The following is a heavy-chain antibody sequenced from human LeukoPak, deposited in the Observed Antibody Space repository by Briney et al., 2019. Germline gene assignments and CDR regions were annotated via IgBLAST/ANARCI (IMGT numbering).Heavy chain of an antibody. Sequence: SETLSLTCTVSGCSISSYYWSWLRQPPGKGLEWIRFIYYSGSTNYHPSLKSRVTISVDTSKNHFSLKLSSVTAADTAVYYCARGDSGSYYDSSGSISYYFDFWGQGTLVTVSS. CDR2: IYYSGST. CDR3: ARGDSGSYYDSSGSISYYFDF. J-gene: IGHJ4*02. D-gene: IGHD3-22*01. V-gene: IGHV4-59*01. CDR1: GCSISSYY.